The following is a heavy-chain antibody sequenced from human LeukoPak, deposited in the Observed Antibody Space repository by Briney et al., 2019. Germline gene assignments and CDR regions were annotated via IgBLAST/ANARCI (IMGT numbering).Heavy chain of an antibody. J-gene: IGHJ4*02. CDR2: INSDGTTT. CDR1: GFSFSNSW. Sequence: AGSLRLSCAASGFSFSNSWMHWVRQAPGKGLVWVSRINSDGTTTYYADSVKGRFTISRDNSKNTLDLQMNSLRAEDTAVYYCAKDPASYEYYFDYWGQGTLVTVSS. CDR3: AKDPASYEYYFDY. D-gene: IGHD5-12*01. V-gene: IGHV3-74*01.